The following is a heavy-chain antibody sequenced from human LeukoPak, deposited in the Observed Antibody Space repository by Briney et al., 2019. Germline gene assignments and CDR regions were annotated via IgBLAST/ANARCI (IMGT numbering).Heavy chain of an antibody. D-gene: IGHD1-26*01. CDR3: ASTHAGRYYTTFDS. V-gene: IGHV4-39*01. Sequence: SETLSLTCTVSGDSISSASSYWAWVRQPPGKGLEWIGTVYYTGRTYNNPSLRSRISISIDTSSNQFSLKVASVSAADTAVYYCASTHAGRYYTTFDSWGQGTLVTVSS. J-gene: IGHJ4*02. CDR1: GDSISSASSY. CDR2: VYYTGRT.